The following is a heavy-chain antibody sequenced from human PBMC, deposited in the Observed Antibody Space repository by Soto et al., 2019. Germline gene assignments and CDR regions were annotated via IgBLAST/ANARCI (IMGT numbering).Heavy chain of an antibody. J-gene: IGHJ5*01. Sequence: GGSLRLSCAASGFTFSTYWMSWVRQAPGQGLEWVANIKQDGSEKYYVDSVKGRFTISRDNAENSLYLQMNSLRAEDTAVYYCARDKRTCTTTTSCYENNWFDSWGQGTLVTVSS. D-gene: IGHD2-2*01. CDR3: ARDKRTCTTTTSCYENNWFDS. CDR1: GFTFSTYW. CDR2: IKQDGSEK. V-gene: IGHV3-7*01.